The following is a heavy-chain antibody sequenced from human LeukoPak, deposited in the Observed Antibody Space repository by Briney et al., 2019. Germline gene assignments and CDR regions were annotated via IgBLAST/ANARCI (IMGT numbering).Heavy chain of an antibody. CDR3: ARGAAWYEY. Sequence: SETLSLTCTVSGGSVSGYYWSWLRQPPGKGLEWIAYISHSGNTNYNPSLKSRVTISKDTSKNQFSLRLNSVTAADTAVYHCARGAAWYEYWGQGTLVTVSS. D-gene: IGHD6-13*01. CDR1: GGSVSGYY. CDR2: ISHSGNT. V-gene: IGHV4-59*02. J-gene: IGHJ4*02.